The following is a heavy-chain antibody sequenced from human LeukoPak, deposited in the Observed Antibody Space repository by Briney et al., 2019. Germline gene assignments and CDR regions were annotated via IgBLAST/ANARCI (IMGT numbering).Heavy chain of an antibody. CDR2: IYPGDSDT. CDR3: AGRPGEFDS. D-gene: IGHD1-14*01. V-gene: IGHV5-51*01. J-gene: IGHJ4*02. Sequence: NHGESLKISCKGSGYKFTDYWIGWVRQMPGKGLEWMWNIYPGDSDTRYSPSFQGQVTISADKSISTAYLQWSSLKASDTAMYYCAGRPGEFDSWGQGTLVTVSS. CDR1: GYKFTDYW.